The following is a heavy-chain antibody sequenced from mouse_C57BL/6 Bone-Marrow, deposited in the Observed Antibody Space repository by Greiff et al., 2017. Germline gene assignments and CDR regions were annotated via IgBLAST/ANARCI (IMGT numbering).Heavy chain of an antibody. CDR2: ISSGGSYT. CDR3: ARLLLITGYFDV. Sequence: EVMLVESGGDLVKPGGSLKLSCAASGFTFSSYGMSWVRQTPDKRLEWVATISSGGSYTYYPDSVKGRFTISRDNAKNTLYLQMSSLKSEDTAMYYCARLLLITGYFDVWGTGTTVTVSS. D-gene: IGHD2-4*01. J-gene: IGHJ1*03. CDR1: GFTFSSYG. V-gene: IGHV5-6*01.